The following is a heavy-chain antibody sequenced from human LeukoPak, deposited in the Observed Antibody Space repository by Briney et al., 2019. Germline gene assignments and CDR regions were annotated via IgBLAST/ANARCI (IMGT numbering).Heavy chain of an antibody. J-gene: IGHJ3*02. V-gene: IGHV4-39*07. Sequence: SETLSLTCTVSGGSISSSSYYWGWIRQPPGKGLEWIGSIYYSGSTYYNPSLKSRVTISVDTSKNQFSLKLSSVTAADTAVYYCARDKPYDYVWGSYRYTLNAFDIWGQGTMVTVSS. CDR1: GGSISSSSYY. D-gene: IGHD3-16*02. CDR2: IYYSGST. CDR3: ARDKPYDYVWGSYRYTLNAFDI.